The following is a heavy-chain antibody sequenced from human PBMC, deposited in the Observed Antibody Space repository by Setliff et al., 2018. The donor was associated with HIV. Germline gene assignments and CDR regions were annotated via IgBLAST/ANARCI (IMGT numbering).Heavy chain of an antibody. CDR2: ISYDGSNK. D-gene: IGHD3-22*01. CDR1: GFTFSSYA. V-gene: IGHV3-30*04. CDR3: ARDTVSGYYDSSGYLDY. Sequence: GGSLRLSCAASGFTFSSYAMHWVRQAPGKGLEWVAGISYDGSNKYYADSVKGRFTISRDNSKNTLYLQMNSLRAEDTAVYYCARDTVSGYYDSSGYLDYWGQGTLVTVSS. J-gene: IGHJ4*02.